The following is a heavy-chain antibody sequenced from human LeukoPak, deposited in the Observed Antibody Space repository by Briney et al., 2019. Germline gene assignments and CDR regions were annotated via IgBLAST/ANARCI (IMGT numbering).Heavy chain of an antibody. CDR2: ISSSSRYI. Sequence: GGSLRPSCAASGFTFSSYSMNWVRQAPGKGLGWVSSISSSSRYIYYADSVEGRFTISSKNAKNSMSLQMNSLSAEKTAVYCCARVCSLWGQGTLVTVSS. D-gene: IGHD4/OR15-4a*01. CDR1: GFTFSSYS. CDR3: ARVCSL. V-gene: IGHV3-21*01. J-gene: IGHJ4*02.